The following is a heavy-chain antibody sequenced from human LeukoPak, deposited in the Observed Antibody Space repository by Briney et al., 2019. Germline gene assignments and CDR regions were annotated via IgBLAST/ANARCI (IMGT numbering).Heavy chain of an antibody. J-gene: IGHJ5*02. V-gene: IGHV3-7*05. D-gene: IGHD5-24*01. Sequence: AGGSLRLSCAASGFTFRNYWMAWVRQAPGKGLEWVANIKEDESEKYFVDSVKGRFTISRDNAGNSLYLQMNSLRAEDTAMYHCARDVDGILDHWGQGTLVTVSS. CDR1: GFTFRNYW. CDR3: ARDVDGILDH. CDR2: IKEDESEK.